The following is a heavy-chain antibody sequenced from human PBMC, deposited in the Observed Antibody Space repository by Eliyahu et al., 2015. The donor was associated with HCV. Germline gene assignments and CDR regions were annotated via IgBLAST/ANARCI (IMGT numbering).Heavy chain of an antibody. D-gene: IGHD3-22*01. J-gene: IGHJ3*02. Sequence: QVQLVXSGGGVXQPGRSLRLSXAASGFTFXSYGMHWVRQAPGKGLEWVAVIWYDGSNKYYADPVXGRXTISRDNSKNTLYLQMNSLRAEDTAVYYCARGLDYYDSSGSAFDIWGQGTMVTVSS. CDR3: ARGLDYYDSSGSAFDI. CDR1: GFTFXSYG. CDR2: IWYDGSNK. V-gene: IGHV3-33*01.